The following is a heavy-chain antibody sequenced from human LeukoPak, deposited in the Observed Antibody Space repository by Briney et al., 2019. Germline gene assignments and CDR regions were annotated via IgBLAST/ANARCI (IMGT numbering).Heavy chain of an antibody. J-gene: IGHJ3*02. Sequence: ASVKVSCKASGYTFTSYGISWVRQAPGQGLEWMGWISAYNGNTNYAQKLQGRVTMTTDTSTSTAYMELSSLRSEDTAVYYCARSYSSSWYSAFDIWGQGTMVTVSS. D-gene: IGHD6-13*01. V-gene: IGHV1-18*01. CDR3: ARSYSSSWYSAFDI. CDR1: GYTFTSYG. CDR2: ISAYNGNT.